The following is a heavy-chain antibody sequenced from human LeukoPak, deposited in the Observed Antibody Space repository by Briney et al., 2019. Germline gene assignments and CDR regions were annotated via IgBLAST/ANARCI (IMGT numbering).Heavy chain of an antibody. CDR2: IYYSGST. D-gene: IGHD3-10*01. J-gene: IGHJ5*02. CDR1: GGSFSGYY. Sequence: PSETLSLTCAVYGGSFSGYYWSWIRQPPGKGLEWIGYIYYSGSTNYNPSLKSRVTISVDTSKNQFSLKLSSVTAADTAVYYCAREHVLLWFGEFHNWFDPWGQGTLVTVSS. CDR3: AREHVLLWFGEFHNWFDP. V-gene: IGHV4-59*01.